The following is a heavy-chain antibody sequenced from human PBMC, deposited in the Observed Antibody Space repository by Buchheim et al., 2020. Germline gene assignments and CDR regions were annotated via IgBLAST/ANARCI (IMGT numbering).Heavy chain of an antibody. CDR1: GGSITGSY. D-gene: IGHD2-21*02. Sequence: QVQLQESGPGLVKPSETLSLTCNVSGGSITGSYWSWIRQPPGKGLEWIGYVSASGDSISNPSLESRVTMSVETSTNQFSLKLRSATAADTAIYYCARDCGGDCYGHYYGLDVWGQGTT. CDR3: ARDCGGDCYGHYYGLDV. CDR2: VSASGDS. J-gene: IGHJ6*02. V-gene: IGHV4-59*12.